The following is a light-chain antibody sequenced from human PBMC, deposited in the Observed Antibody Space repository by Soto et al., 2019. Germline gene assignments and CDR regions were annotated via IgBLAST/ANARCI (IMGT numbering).Light chain of an antibody. Sequence: QSALTQPGSVSGSPGQSITISCSGTSSDIGSYNLVSWYQQHPGKAPKVIIFECSRLPSGVSSRFSGSKSGNTASLTISGLRPEDEADYYCSSYAGSNVLVVFGGGTKLTVL. CDR2: ECS. CDR3: SSYAGSNVLVV. J-gene: IGLJ2*01. CDR1: SSDIGSYNL. V-gene: IGLV2-23*01.